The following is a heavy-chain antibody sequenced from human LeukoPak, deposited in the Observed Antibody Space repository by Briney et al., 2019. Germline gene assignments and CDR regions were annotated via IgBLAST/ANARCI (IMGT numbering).Heavy chain of an antibody. Sequence: SETLSLTCTVSGGSISSSSYYWGWIRQPPGKGLEWIGSIYYSGSTYYNPSLKSRVTISVDTSKNQFSLKLSSVTAADTAVYYCAGDSRGYYYFDYWGQGTLVTVSS. CDR1: GGSISSSSYY. CDR3: AGDSRGYYYFDY. D-gene: IGHD3-22*01. V-gene: IGHV4-39*01. CDR2: IYYSGST. J-gene: IGHJ4*02.